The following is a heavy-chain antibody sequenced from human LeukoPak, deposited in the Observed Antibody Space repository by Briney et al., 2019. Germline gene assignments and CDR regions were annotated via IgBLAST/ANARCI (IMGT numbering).Heavy chain of an antibody. J-gene: IGHJ4*02. CDR2: IYYSGVT. V-gene: IGHV4-59*01. D-gene: IGHD3-10*01. CDR3: ARGSSEY. CDR1: AGSISSYY. Sequence: SETLSLTCTVSAGSISSYYWSWIRQPPGKGLEWIGYIYYSGVTNYNPSLKSRVTISVDTSKNQFSLKLSSVTAADTAVYYCARGSSEYWGQGTLVTVSS.